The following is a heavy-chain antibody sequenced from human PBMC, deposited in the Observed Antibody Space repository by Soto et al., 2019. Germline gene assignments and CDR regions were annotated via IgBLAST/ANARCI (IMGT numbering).Heavy chain of an antibody. CDR2: ISTTSSSI. CDR1: GFTFSDYY. Sequence: PGGSLRLSCAASGFTFSDYYMNWVRQAPGKGLEWISYISTTSSSIYYADSVKGRFTISRDNAKNSLFLQMNSLRDEDTAVYYCARKGVAFDYWGQGALVTVSS. J-gene: IGHJ4*02. V-gene: IGHV3-48*02. D-gene: IGHD3-3*01. CDR3: ARKGVAFDY.